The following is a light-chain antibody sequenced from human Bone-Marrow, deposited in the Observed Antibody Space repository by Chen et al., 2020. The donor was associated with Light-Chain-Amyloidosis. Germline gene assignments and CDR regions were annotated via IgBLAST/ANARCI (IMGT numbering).Light chain of an antibody. CDR1: RGSIATNY. Sequence: NFMLTQPHSVSESPGKTVIISCTRSRGSIATNYVQWYQQRPGSSPTTVIFEDDQRPSGFPDRFSGSIYRSSNAASRAISGLKTEDEADYYCQSYQGSSQGVFGGGTKLTVL. J-gene: IGLJ3*02. V-gene: IGLV6-57*01. CDR2: EDD. CDR3: QSYQGSSQGV.